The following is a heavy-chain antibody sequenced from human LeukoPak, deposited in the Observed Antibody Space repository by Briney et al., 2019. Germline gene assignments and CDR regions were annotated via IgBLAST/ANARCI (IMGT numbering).Heavy chain of an antibody. Sequence: ASVKVSCKASGYTFTGYYMHWVRQAPGQGLEWMGWINPNSGGTNYAQKFQGRVTMTRNTSISTAYMELSSLRSEDTAVYYCARVSSGSYYNRIFDYWGQGTLVTVSS. V-gene: IGHV1-2*02. CDR2: INPNSGGT. D-gene: IGHD3-10*02. CDR3: ARVSSGSYYNRIFDY. J-gene: IGHJ4*02. CDR1: GYTFTGYY.